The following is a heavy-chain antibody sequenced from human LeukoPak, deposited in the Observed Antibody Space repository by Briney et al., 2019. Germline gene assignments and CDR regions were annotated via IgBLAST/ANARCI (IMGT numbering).Heavy chain of an antibody. Sequence: GGSLRLSCAASGFTFDAFGMTWVRRAPGEGLEWVFAIRGDAGSTGYADSVKGRFTISRDNAKNSLYLQMNSLRVEDTALYYCAGVWAWGSGNYFDNWGQGTLVTVSS. CDR2: IRGDAGST. J-gene: IGHJ4*02. CDR3: AGVWAWGSGNYFDN. V-gene: IGHV3-20*04. CDR1: GFTFDAFG. D-gene: IGHD7-27*01.